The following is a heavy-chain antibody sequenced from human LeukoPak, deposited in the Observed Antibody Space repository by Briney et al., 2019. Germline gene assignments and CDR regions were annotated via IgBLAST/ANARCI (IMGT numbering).Heavy chain of an antibody. CDR3: VKIAAD. CDR2: ISANGGST. V-gene: IGHV3-64D*06. J-gene: IGHJ4*02. CDR1: GFSFSSYS. Sequence: PGGSLRLSCSASGFSFSSYSMDWVRQAPGKGLEYVSGISANGGSTYYADPVKGRFTISRDNAKNTLYLQMSSLRAEDTAVYYCVKIAADWGQGALVTVSS. D-gene: IGHD6-13*01.